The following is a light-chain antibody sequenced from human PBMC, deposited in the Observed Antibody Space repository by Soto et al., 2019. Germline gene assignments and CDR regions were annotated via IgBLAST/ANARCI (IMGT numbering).Light chain of an antibody. Sequence: EIVLTQSPGTLSLSPGERATLSCRASQSVSNTYLAWYQQKPGQAPRLLIXDASSRATGIPDRFSGSGSGTDFTLTISRLEPEDFAVYYCQQYGTSSGLLTFGPGTKVDIK. CDR2: DAS. V-gene: IGKV3-20*01. CDR1: QSVSNTY. CDR3: QQYGTSSGLLT. J-gene: IGKJ3*01.